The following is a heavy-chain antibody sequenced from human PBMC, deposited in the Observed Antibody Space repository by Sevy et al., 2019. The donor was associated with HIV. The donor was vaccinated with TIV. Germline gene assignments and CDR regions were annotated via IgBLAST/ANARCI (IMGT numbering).Heavy chain of an antibody. CDR3: AKERGGSYIPYFYGMDV. Sequence: GGSLRLSCEASGFTFTRYAFHWVRQAPGKGLEWVAVVSKEGTNKYYADSVKGRFTISRDNSKNTLFLQMNSLRVEDTAVYYCAKERGGSYIPYFYGMDVWGQGTAVTVSS. CDR1: GFTFTRYA. CDR2: VSKEGTNK. V-gene: IGHV3-30*18. D-gene: IGHD1-26*01. J-gene: IGHJ6*02.